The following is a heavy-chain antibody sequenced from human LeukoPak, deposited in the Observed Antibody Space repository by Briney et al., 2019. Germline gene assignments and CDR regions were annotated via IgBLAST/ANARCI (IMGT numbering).Heavy chain of an antibody. CDR3: ARHLGPFLLLDAFDI. V-gene: IGHV4-39*01. CDR2: IYYSGST. D-gene: IGHD3-10*01. J-gene: IGHJ3*02. Sequence: SETLSLTCTVSGGSISSSSYYWGWIRQPPGRGLEWIGSIYYSGSTYYNPSLKCRGTISVDTSKHQFSLKLSSVTAADTAVYYCARHLGPFLLLDAFDIWGQGTMVTVSS. CDR1: GGSISSSSYY.